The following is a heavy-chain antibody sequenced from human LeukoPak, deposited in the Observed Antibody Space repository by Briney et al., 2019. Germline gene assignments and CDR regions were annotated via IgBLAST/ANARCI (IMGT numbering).Heavy chain of an antibody. J-gene: IGHJ6*02. CDR3: ARDQGLTAPPPYGLDV. CDR2: IIPVLNIT. Sequence: GASVKVSCKASGGTFSSSAITWVRQAPGQGLEWMGRIIPVLNITNYAQKFQGRVTITADTFTSTAYMELSSLRSEETAVYYCARDQGLTAPPPYGLDVWGQGTTVTVSS. D-gene: IGHD5-18*01. V-gene: IGHV1-69*04. CDR1: GGTFSSSA.